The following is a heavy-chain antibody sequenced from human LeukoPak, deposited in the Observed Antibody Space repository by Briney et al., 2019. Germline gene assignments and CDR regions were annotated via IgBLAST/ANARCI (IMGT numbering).Heavy chain of an antibody. J-gene: IGHJ4*02. CDR2: MNPISGDT. CDR1: GYTFTSYD. V-gene: IGHV1-8*01. D-gene: IGHD4-17*01. CDR3: TSGLSVLRSNNTPVDY. Sequence: ASVKVSCKASGYTFTSYDVNWVRQATGQGLEWMGWMNPISGDTGYALKFQGRVTMSRNTSISTAYMELGSLRSEDTAVYYCTSGLSVLRSNNTPVDYWGQGTLVTVSS.